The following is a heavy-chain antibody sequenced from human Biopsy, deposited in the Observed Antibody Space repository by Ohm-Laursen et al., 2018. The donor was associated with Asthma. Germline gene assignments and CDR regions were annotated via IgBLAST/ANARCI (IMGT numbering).Heavy chain of an antibody. CDR3: AGFCSGGNCPDH. CDR2: IHYSGST. Sequence: SDTLSLTCTVSGDSIRSYYWTWIRQPPGKGLEWIGNIHYSGSTYSNPSLKSRVTISVGTSKKQISLRLSSVIAADTAVYYCAGFCSGGNCPDHWGQGTLVTVSS. J-gene: IGHJ4*02. V-gene: IGHV4-59*07. CDR1: GDSIRSYY. D-gene: IGHD2-15*01.